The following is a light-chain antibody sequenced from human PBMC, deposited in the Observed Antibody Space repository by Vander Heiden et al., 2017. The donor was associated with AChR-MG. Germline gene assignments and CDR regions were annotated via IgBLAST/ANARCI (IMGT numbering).Light chain of an antibody. Sequence: EIVMTQSPATLSVSPGERATLSCRASQSIGSYLAWYQRKPGQAPRLLIYAASTSATGIPAKFRGSGSGTEFTLTISSLQSEDFVVYYCQQYNNWALTFGGGTKVDIK. CDR1: QSIGSY. V-gene: IGKV3-15*01. J-gene: IGKJ4*01. CDR2: AAS. CDR3: QQYNNWALT.